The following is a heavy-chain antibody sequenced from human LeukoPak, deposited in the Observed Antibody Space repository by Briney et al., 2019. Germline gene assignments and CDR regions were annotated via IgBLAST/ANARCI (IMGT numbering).Heavy chain of an antibody. CDR2: INANSGDT. V-gene: IGHV1-2*02. CDR3: GRFLGRAPPDY. J-gene: IGHJ4*01. Sequence: GASVSVSCKASGYTFTGYYMHWVRQAPGQGLEWMGWINANSGDTNYAQRFQGRVTLTRDTSNNTAYMELSRLRSDDTAIYFCGRFLGRAPPDYWGHGTLVTVSS. CDR1: GYTFTGYY. D-gene: IGHD3-3*01.